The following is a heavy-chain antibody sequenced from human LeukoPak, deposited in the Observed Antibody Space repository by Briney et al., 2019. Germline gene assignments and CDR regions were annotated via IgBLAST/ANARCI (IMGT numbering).Heavy chain of an antibody. CDR3: ASGRGIAAAPIDY. CDR2: IWYDGSNK. Sequence: GGSLRLSCAASGFTFSSYGMHWVRQAPGKGLEWVAVIWYDGSNKYYADSVKGRFTISRDNSKNTLYLQMNSLRAEDTAVYYCASGRGIAAAPIDYWGQGTLVTVSS. J-gene: IGHJ4*02. D-gene: IGHD6-13*01. CDR1: GFTFSSYG. V-gene: IGHV3-33*01.